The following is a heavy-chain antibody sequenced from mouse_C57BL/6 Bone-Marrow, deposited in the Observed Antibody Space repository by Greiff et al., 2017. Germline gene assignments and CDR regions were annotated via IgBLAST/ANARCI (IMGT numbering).Heavy chain of an antibody. V-gene: IGHV5-9*01. J-gene: IGHJ4*01. CDR1: GFTFSSYT. CDR3: ARTYYAMDD. Sequence: EVKLVESGGGLVKPGGSLKLSCAASGFTFSSYTVSWVRQTPEKRLEWVATISGGGGNTYYPDSVKGRFTISRDNAKNTLYLQMSSLRSEDTALYYCARTYYAMDDWGQGTSVTVSS. CDR2: ISGGGGNT.